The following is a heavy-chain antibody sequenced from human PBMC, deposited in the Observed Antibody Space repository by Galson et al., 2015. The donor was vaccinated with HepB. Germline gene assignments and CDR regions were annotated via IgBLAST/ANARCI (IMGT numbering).Heavy chain of an antibody. J-gene: IGHJ6*02. CDR3: ARETPIAAAGTGYYGMDV. CDR1: GYTFTSYA. CDR2: INTNTGNP. V-gene: IGHV7-4-1*02. Sequence: CKASGYTFTSYALNWVRQAPGQGLEWMGWINTNTGNPTYAQGFTGRFVFSLDTSVSTAYLQISSLKAEDTAVYYCARETPIAAAGTGYYGMDVWGQGTTVTVSS. D-gene: IGHD6-13*01.